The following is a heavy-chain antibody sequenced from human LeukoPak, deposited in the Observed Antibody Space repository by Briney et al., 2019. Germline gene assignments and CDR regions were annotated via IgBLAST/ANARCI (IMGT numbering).Heavy chain of an antibody. Sequence: SGTLSLTCAVYGGSFSGYYWSWIRQPPGKGLEWIGEINHSGSTNYNPSLKSRVTISVDTSKNQFSLKLSSVTAADTAVYYCAGRLGYCSSTSRYFGRFAFDIWGQGTMVTVSS. CDR2: INHSGST. D-gene: IGHD2-2*01. CDR3: AGRLGYCSSTSRYFGRFAFDI. V-gene: IGHV4-34*01. CDR1: GGSFSGYY. J-gene: IGHJ3*02.